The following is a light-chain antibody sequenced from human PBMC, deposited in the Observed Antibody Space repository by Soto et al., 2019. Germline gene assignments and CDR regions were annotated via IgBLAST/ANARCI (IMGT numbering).Light chain of an antibody. CDR3: QQYGSSGT. V-gene: IGKV3-20*01. Sequence: EIVLTQSPVTLSVSPREGSCLXGRPSQSVSSNLAWYQQRLGQAPGLLIYGASNRATGIPDRFSGSWSGTDFTLTISRLEPEDFAVYYCQQYGSSGTFGQGTKVDNK. CDR1: QSVSSN. CDR2: GAS. J-gene: IGKJ1*01.